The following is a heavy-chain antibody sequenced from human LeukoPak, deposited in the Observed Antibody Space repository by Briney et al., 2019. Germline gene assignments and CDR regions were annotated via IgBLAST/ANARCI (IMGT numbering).Heavy chain of an antibody. CDR1: GGTFSSYA. Sequence: SVKVSCKASGGTFSSYAISWVRQAPGQGLEWMGGIIPIFGTANYAQKFQGRVTITTDESTSTAYMELSSLRSEDTAVYYCARARGYSSSLYYFDYWGQGTLVTVSS. CDR2: IIPIFGTA. V-gene: IGHV1-69*05. J-gene: IGHJ4*02. D-gene: IGHD6-13*01. CDR3: ARARGYSSSLYYFDY.